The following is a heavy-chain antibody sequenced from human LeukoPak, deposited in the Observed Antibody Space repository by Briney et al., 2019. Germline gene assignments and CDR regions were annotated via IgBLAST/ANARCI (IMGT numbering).Heavy chain of an antibody. CDR3: ARGGYGANDDAFDI. J-gene: IGHJ3*02. CDR2: ISYNGTNE. CDR1: GYTFTGYY. D-gene: IGHD4-23*01. V-gene: IGHV3-30-3*01. Sequence: SCKASGYTFTGYYMHWVRQAPGKGLEWVAGISYNGTNEFYSDSVKGRFTITRDNSKNTVFLQVGSLRDEDTAVYYCARGGYGANDDAFDIWGQGTMVTVSS.